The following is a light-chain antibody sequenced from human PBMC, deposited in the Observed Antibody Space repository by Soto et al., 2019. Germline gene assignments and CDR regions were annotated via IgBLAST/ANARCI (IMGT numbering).Light chain of an antibody. Sequence: EIVMTQYPHTPSVSPGERATLSCRASQPIINALAWYQHKPGQAPPLLIHGASTRATGIPARFSGSGSGTEYTLTISRLQREVFATYSCQQGYSTDWTCGKGTKVDIK. CDR3: QQGYSTDWT. CDR2: GAS. J-gene: IGKJ1*01. V-gene: IGKV3-15*01. CDR1: QPIINA.